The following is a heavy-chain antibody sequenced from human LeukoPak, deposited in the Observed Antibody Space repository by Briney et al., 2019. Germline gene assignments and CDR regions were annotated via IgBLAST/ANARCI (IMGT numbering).Heavy chain of an antibody. V-gene: IGHV3-23*01. D-gene: IGHD2-15*01. CDR2: VSGNSDT. CDR3: AKYGGGSCYSFCDY. J-gene: IGHJ4*02. CDR1: GFTFSTYV. Sequence: GGSLRLSCAASGFTFSTYVMSWVRQAPGKVLEWVSSVSGNSDTYYAASCKSRFTISRDNSQNTVYLQMSSLRAEDTAVYYCAKYGGGSCYSFCDYWGQGNLVTVSS.